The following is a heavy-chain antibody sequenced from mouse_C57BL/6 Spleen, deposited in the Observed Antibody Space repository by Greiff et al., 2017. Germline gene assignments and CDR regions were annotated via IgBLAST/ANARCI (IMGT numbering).Heavy chain of an antibody. CDR2: IYPGDGDT. V-gene: IGHV1-82*01. CDR1: GYAFSSSW. J-gene: IGHJ3*01. D-gene: IGHD1-1*01. Sequence: QVQLQQSGPELVKPGASVKISCKASGYAFSSSWMNWVKQRPGKGLEWIGRIYPGDGDTNYNGKFKGKATLTADKSSSTAYMQLSSLTSEDSAVYFCVDYGSSYGGYWGQGTLVTVSA. CDR3: VDYGSSYGGY.